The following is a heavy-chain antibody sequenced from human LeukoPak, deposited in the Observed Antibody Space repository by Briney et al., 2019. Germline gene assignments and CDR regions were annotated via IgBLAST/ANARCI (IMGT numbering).Heavy chain of an antibody. Sequence: GGSLRLSCEASGFTFTTYSMTWVRQAPGKGLEWVSIISSGSSAIFSADALKGRFTISRDNAKNTLYLQMNSLRAEDTAVYYCARTSYYYDSSGYYDYFDYWGQGTLVTVSS. CDR1: GFTFTTYS. D-gene: IGHD3-22*01. CDR2: ISSGSSAI. V-gene: IGHV3-21*01. CDR3: ARTSYYYDSSGYYDYFDY. J-gene: IGHJ4*02.